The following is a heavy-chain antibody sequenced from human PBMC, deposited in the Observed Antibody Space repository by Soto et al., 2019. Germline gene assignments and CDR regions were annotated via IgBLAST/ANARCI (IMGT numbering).Heavy chain of an antibody. J-gene: IGHJ4*02. CDR3: AKGLGGSGSYYNPHDY. D-gene: IGHD3-10*01. CDR2: ISYDGSNK. CDR1: GFTFSSYG. V-gene: IGHV3-30*18. Sequence: PGGSLRLSCAASGFTFSSYGMHWVRQAPGKGLEWVAVISYDGSNKYYADSVKGRFTISRDNSKNTLYLQMNSLRAEDTAVYYCAKGLGGSGSYYNPHDYWGLGTLVTVSS.